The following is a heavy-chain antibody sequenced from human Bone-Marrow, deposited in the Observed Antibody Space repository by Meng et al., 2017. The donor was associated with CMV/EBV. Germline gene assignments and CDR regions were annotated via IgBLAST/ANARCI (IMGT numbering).Heavy chain of an antibody. CDR3: ARDHPDCSSTNCYT. CDR1: GSTCPTYY. CDR2: INTNGGNT. D-gene: IGHD2-2*01. Sequence: KAYGSTCPTYYMHWVRQAPGQGLERMGWINTNGGNTNYEKKFQGRVTMTRDTSISTAYMELSRLRSDDTAVYYCARDHPDCSSTNCYTWGLGTLITVSS. J-gene: IGHJ5*02. V-gene: IGHV1-2*02.